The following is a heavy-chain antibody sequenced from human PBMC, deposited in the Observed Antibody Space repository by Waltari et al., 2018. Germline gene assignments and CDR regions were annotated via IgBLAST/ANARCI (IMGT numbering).Heavy chain of an antibody. J-gene: IGHJ6*03. V-gene: IGHV4-38-2*01. D-gene: IGHD5-12*01. CDR3: ARGYGYYYYMDV. CDR2: IYRSETP. Sequence: QVQLQESGPGLVKPSETLSLTCAVSGYSISRGYYWGWIRQPPGKGLEWIGSIYRSETPFYNPSLKSRVTMLLDPSKNQFSLNLSSVSAADTAVYYCARGYGYYYYMDVWGKGTTVTVSS. CDR1: GYSISRGYY.